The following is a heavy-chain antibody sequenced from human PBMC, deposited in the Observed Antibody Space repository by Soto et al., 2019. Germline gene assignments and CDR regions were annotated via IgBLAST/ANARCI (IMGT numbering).Heavy chain of an antibody. CDR3: ATEAFSGYSSSPSYYGMDV. V-gene: IGHV1-24*01. CDR1: GYTLTELS. D-gene: IGHD6-6*01. Sequence: ASVKVSCKVSGYTLTELSMHWVRQAPGKGLEWMGGFDPEDGETIYAQKFQGRVTMTEDTSTDTAYMELSSLRSEDTAVYYCATEAFSGYSSSPSYYGMDVWGQGTTVTVSS. CDR2: FDPEDGET. J-gene: IGHJ6*02.